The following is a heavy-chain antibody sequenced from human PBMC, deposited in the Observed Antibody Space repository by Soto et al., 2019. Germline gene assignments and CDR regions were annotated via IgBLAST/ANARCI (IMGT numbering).Heavy chain of an antibody. CDR3: ARVSGGYYDWFDP. Sequence: GASVKVSCKASGYTFTSYAMHWVRQAPGQRLEWMGWINAGNGNTKYSQKFQGRVTITRDTSASTAYTELSSLRSEDTAVYYCARVSGGYYDWFDPWGQGTLVTVSS. CDR2: INAGNGNT. V-gene: IGHV1-3*01. J-gene: IGHJ5*02. CDR1: GYTFTSYA. D-gene: IGHD3-22*01.